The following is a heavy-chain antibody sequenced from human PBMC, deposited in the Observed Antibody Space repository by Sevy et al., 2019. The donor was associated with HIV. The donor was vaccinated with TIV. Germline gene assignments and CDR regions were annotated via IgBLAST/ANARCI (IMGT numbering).Heavy chain of an antibody. CDR2: ISSVGTFI. CDR1: GFGFNIYT. J-gene: IGHJ4*02. D-gene: IGHD6-19*01. V-gene: IGHV3-21*01. CDR3: ARDLLAVTGTVYFDL. Sequence: GGSLRLSCAASGFGFNIYTMHWVRQAPGKGLEWVASISSVGTFIYYADSVKGRFTISGDDARDSLYVQMNSLRAEDTASYYCARDLLAVTGTVYFDLWGQGALVTVSS.